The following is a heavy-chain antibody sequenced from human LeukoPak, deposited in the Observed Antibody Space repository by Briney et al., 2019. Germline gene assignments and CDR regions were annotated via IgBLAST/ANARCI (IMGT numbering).Heavy chain of an antibody. Sequence: PSETLSLTCSVSCGSICYHYWSSSQQPPGKGLEWIGYIYYSGSTTYNPSLKSRVTISVDTFKNHFSLNLSSVTAADTAVYYCARSPYGSDNFYYMDVWGKGTTVTVSS. CDR1: CGSICYHY. CDR3: ARSPYGSDNFYYMDV. CDR2: IYYSGST. V-gene: IGHV4-59*08. D-gene: IGHD3-16*01. J-gene: IGHJ6*03.